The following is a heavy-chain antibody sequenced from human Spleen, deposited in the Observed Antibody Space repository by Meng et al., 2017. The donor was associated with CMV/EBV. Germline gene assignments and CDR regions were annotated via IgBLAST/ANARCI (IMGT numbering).Heavy chain of an antibody. Sequence: YYCACRRQPPGEWLEWLVGRDHSESANNRPSLRSRVAMTIGTTTNQFSLRLNYVTAADTAFYYCARDPWGKGILIGSWGWFNPWGQGTLVTVSS. CDR1: YY. J-gene: IGHJ5*02. CDR3: ARDPWGKGILIGSWGWFNP. D-gene: IGHD3-9*01. CDR2: RDHSESA. V-gene: IGHV4-34*01.